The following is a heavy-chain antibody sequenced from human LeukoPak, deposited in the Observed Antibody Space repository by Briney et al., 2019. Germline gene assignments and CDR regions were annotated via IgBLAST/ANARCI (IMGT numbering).Heavy chain of an antibody. CDR3: ARDRYISRSWGYDFDY. CDR1: GFTFSSYW. J-gene: IGHJ4*02. V-gene: IGHV3-7*01. Sequence: SGGSLRLSCEASGFTFSSYWMSWVRQAPGKGLEWVANIKQDGGEKYYVDSVKGRLTISRDNAKNSLYLQMNSLRAEDTAVYYCARDRYISRSWGYDFDYWGQGTLVTVSS. CDR2: IKQDGGEK. D-gene: IGHD6-13*01.